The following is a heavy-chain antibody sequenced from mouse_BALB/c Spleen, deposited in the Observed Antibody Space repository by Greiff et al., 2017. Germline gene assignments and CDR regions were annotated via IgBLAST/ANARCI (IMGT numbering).Heavy chain of an antibody. V-gene: IGHV5-12-1*01. Sequence: EVKLVESGGGLVKPGGSLKLSCAASGFAFSSYDMSWVRQTPEKRLEWVAYISSGGGSTYYPDTVKGRITISRDNAKNTLYLQMSSLKSEDTAMYYCARHALLYGNFDYWGQGTTLTVSS. CDR2: ISSGGGST. J-gene: IGHJ2*01. CDR1: GFAFSSYD. D-gene: IGHD2-1*01. CDR3: ARHALLYGNFDY.